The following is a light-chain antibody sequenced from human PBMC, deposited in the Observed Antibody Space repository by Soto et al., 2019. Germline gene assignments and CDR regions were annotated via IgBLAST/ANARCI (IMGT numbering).Light chain of an antibody. V-gene: IGKV3D-20*01. J-gene: IGKJ5*01. CDR2: DAS. CDR3: QQYGSSPSIT. CDR1: QSVSSSY. Sequence: EIVLTQCPATLSLSPGERATLSCGASQSVSSSYLAWYQQKPGQAPRLLIYDASSRATGIPDRFSGSGSGTDFTLTISRLEPEDFAVYYCQQYGSSPSITFGQGTRLEIK.